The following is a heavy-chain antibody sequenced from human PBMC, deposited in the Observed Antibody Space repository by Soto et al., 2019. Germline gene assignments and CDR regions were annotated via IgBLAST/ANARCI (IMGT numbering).Heavy chain of an antibody. V-gene: IGHV4-61*08. D-gene: IGHD6-13*01. CDR3: ARESRIAAAGASNWFDP. Sequence: SETLSLTCTVSGGSIDSGDYYWSWIRQSPGKGLEWIGYIYYSGSTNYNPSLKSRVTISVDTSKSQFSLKLSSVTAADTAVYYCARESRIAAAGASNWFDPWGQGTLVTVSS. J-gene: IGHJ5*02. CDR2: IYYSGST. CDR1: GGSIDSGDYY.